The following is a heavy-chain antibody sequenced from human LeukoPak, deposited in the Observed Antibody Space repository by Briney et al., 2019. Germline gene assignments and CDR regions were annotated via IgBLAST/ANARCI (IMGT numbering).Heavy chain of an antibody. Sequence: GGSLRLSCAASGFTVSSIYMSWVRQAPGKGLEWVSVIYSGGSTYYADSVKGRFTISRDNSKNTLYLQMNSLRAEDTAVYYCTRLTEGGQVVSAFDLWGQGTMVTVSS. V-gene: IGHV3-66*04. J-gene: IGHJ3*01. CDR1: GFTVSSIY. CDR3: TRLTEGGQVVSAFDL. D-gene: IGHD2-2*01. CDR2: IYSGGST.